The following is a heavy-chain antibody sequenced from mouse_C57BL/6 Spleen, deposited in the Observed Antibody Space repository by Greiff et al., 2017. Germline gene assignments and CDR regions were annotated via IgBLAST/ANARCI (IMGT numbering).Heavy chain of an antibody. CDR1: GYTFTSYG. CDR2: IYTRSGNT. J-gene: IGHJ4*01. D-gene: IGHD1-1*01. V-gene: IGHV1-81*01. Sequence: QVQLQQSGAELARPGASVKLSCKASGYTFTSYGISWVKQRTGKGLEWIGEIYTRSGNTYYNEKFKGKATLTAYKSSCAVYMDLRSLTSEDSAVYFCASSLLLGAMDYWGQGTTVTVSS. CDR3: ASSLLLGAMDY.